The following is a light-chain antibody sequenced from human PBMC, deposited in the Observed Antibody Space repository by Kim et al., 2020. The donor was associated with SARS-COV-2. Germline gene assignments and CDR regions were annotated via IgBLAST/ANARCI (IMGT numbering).Light chain of an antibody. CDR1: QSVGSNY. J-gene: IGKJ2*01. CDR3: HQYGDSPDT. Sequence: PGERATLSCRASQSVGSNYLAWYQQKPGQAPRLVMYGASSRATDIPDRFSGSGYGTDFTLTINRLEPEDFAVYYCHQYGDSPDTFGQGTKLDI. V-gene: IGKV3-20*01. CDR2: GAS.